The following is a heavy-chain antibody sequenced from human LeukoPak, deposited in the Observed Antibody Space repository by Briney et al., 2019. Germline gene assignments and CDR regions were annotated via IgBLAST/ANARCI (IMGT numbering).Heavy chain of an antibody. V-gene: IGHV3-7*03. J-gene: IGHJ4*02. Sequence: GGSLRLSCAASGFTFSSYWMSWVRQAPGKGLEWVANIKQDGSEKYYVDSVKGRFTISRDNAKNSLYLQMNSLRAEDTALYYCAKERDYYDSSAPGFDYWGQGTLVTVSS. CDR1: GFTFSSYW. D-gene: IGHD3-22*01. CDR3: AKERDYYDSSAPGFDY. CDR2: IKQDGSEK.